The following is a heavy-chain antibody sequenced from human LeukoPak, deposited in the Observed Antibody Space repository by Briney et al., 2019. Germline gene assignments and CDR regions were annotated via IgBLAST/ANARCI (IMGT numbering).Heavy chain of an antibody. V-gene: IGHV4-59*01. CDR3: AGLYYYGSGTGWFDP. CDR2: IYYSGST. CDR1: GGSISSYY. D-gene: IGHD3-10*01. Sequence: KPSETLSLTCTVSGGSISSYYWSWIRQPPGKGLEWIGYIYYSGSTNYNPSLKSRVTISVDTSKNQFSLKLSSVTAADTAVYYCAGLYYYGSGTGWFDPWGQGTLVTVSS. J-gene: IGHJ5*02.